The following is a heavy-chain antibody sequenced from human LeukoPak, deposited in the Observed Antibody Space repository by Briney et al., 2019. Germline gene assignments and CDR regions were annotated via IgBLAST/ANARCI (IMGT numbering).Heavy chain of an antibody. D-gene: IGHD6-19*01. Sequence: SETLSLTCAVSGGSISSSNWWSWVRQPPGKGLEWIGEIYHSGSTNYNPSLKSRVIISVDKSKNQFSLKLSSVTAADTAVYYCARGSLYSSGWTHWDYWGQGTLVTVSS. J-gene: IGHJ4*02. V-gene: IGHV4-4*02. CDR3: ARGSLYSSGWTHWDY. CDR2: IYHSGST. CDR1: GGSISSSNW.